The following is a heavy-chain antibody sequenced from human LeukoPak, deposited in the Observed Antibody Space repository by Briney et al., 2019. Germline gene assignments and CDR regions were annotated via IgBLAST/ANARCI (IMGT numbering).Heavy chain of an antibody. CDR1: GFTFSDYY. CDR2: IYHSGST. V-gene: IGHV4-38-2*01. Sequence: GSLRLSCAASGFTFSDYYMSWIRQPPGKGLEWIGSIYHSGSTYYNPSLKSRVTISVDTSKNQFSLKLSSVTAADTAVYYCARGLGGAPTTVLSWGQGTLVTVSS. D-gene: IGHD4-17*01. CDR3: ARGLGGAPTTVLS. J-gene: IGHJ5*02.